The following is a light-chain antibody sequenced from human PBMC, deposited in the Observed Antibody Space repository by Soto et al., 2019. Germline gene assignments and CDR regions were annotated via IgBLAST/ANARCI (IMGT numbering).Light chain of an antibody. CDR1: QSVSSN. CDR3: QQYNDWPPWT. Sequence: EIVMTQSPATLSVSPGERATLSCRASQSVSSNLAWYRQKPGQAPRLLIYGASTRAAGIPARFSGGGSRTEFTLTISSLQSEDFAVYFCQQYNDWPPWTFGQGTNVEIK. V-gene: IGKV3-15*01. CDR2: GAS. J-gene: IGKJ1*01.